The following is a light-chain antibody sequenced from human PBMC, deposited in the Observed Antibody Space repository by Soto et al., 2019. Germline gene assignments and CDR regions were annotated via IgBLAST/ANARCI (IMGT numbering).Light chain of an antibody. Sequence: EIVLTQSPGTLSLSPGERATLSCRASQSVSNYLAWYQRKPGQAPRLLIYGSSSRATVIPDRFSGSGSGTDFSLTISRLEPEDFAVYYCHQYVGSPQTFGQGTKVDIK. CDR1: QSVSNY. V-gene: IGKV3-20*01. J-gene: IGKJ1*01. CDR3: HQYVGSPQT. CDR2: GSS.